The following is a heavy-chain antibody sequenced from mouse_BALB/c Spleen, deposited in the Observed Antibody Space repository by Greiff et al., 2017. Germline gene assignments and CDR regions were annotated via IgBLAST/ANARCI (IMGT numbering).Heavy chain of an antibody. CDR2: IYPGDGDT. CDR3: AGLNYFDY. CDR1: GYAFSSSW. Sequence: VKLMESGPELVKPGASVKISCKASGYAFSSSWMNWVKQRPGQGLEWIGRIYPGDGDTNYNGKFKGKATLTADKSSSTAYMQLSSLTSVDSAVYFCAGLNYFDYWGQGTTLTVSS. V-gene: IGHV1-82*01. J-gene: IGHJ2*01.